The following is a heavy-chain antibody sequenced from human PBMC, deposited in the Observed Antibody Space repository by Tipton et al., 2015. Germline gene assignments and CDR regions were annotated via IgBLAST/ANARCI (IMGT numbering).Heavy chain of an antibody. CDR3: ARGFDFWNGYYLGDYYFDY. V-gene: IGHV3-21*01. CDR1: GFTFSSYT. D-gene: IGHD3-3*01. J-gene: IGHJ4*02. Sequence: GSLRLSCAASGFTFSSYTMGWVRQAPGKGLQWVSSISSGSIYINYADSVKGRFTISRDNAKNSLYLQMNSLRAEDTAVYYCARGFDFWNGYYLGDYYFDYWGQGTLVTVSS. CDR2: ISSGSIYI.